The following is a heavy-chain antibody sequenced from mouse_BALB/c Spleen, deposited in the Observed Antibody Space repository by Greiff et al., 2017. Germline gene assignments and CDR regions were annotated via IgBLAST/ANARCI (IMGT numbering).Heavy chain of an antibody. CDR2: IYPGSGNT. CDR1: GYTFTDYY. Sequence: VKLMESGAELARPGASVKLSCKASGYTFTDYYINWVKQRTGQGLEWIGEIYPGSGNTYYNEKFKGKATLTADKSSSTAYMQLSSLTSEDSAVYFCARRSRLLGDYWGQGTTLTVSS. D-gene: IGHD1-1*01. CDR3: ARRSRLLGDY. J-gene: IGHJ2*01. V-gene: IGHV1-77*01.